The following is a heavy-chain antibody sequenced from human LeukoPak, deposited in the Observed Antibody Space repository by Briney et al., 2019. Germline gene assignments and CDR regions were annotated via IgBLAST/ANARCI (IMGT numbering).Heavy chain of an antibody. CDR1: GFTFSTYN. CDR2: IGTSSGAI. J-gene: IGHJ5*01. CDR3: ARNLDS. V-gene: IGHV3-48*01. Sequence: GGSLRLSCSASGFTFSTYNMNWVRQAPGKGLEWVSFIGTSSGAIYYADPVKGRFTISRDDAKKSLYLQMNSLRGEDTAVYYCARNLDSWGQGALVTVSS.